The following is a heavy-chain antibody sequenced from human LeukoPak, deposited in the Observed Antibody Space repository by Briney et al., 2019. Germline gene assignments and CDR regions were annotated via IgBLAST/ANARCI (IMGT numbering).Heavy chain of an antibody. CDR2: INPSGGST. D-gene: IGHD1-26*01. J-gene: IGHJ4*02. CDR3: ARDGTTSGSYDPRGDY. V-gene: IGHV1-46*01. CDR1: GYTFTSYY. Sequence: ASVKVSCKASGYTFTSYYMHWVRQAPGQGLEWMGIINPSGGSTSYAQKFQGRVTMTRDTSTSTVYMELSSLRSEDTAVYYCARDGTTSGSYDPRGDYWGQGTLVTVSS.